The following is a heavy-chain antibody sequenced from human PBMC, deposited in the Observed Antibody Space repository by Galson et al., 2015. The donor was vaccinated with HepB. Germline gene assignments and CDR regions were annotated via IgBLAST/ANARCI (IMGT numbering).Heavy chain of an antibody. Sequence: SLRLSCAASGFTVSSNYMSWVRQAPGKGLEWVSVIYSGGSTSYADSAKGRFTISRDNAKNTRYLQMNRLIAEDTAVYYCARGPNCGYNYWGQGTLVTVSS. D-gene: IGHD5-12*01. CDR1: GFTVSSNY. V-gene: IGHV3-53*01. CDR2: IYSGGST. CDR3: ARGPNCGYNY. J-gene: IGHJ4*02.